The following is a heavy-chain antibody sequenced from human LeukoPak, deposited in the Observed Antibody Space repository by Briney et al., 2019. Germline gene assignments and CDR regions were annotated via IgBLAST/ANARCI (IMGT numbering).Heavy chain of an antibody. V-gene: IGHV3-21*01. CDR3: ARDGGSTVTTFIGNPYFDY. Sequence: PGGSLRLSCAASGFTFSSYSMNWVRQAPGKGLEWVSSISSSSSYIYYADSVKGRFTISRDNAKNSLYLQMNSLRAEDTAVYYCARDGGSTVTTFIGNPYFDYRGQGTLVTVSS. CDR1: GFTFSSYS. J-gene: IGHJ4*02. CDR2: ISSSSSYI. D-gene: IGHD4-17*01.